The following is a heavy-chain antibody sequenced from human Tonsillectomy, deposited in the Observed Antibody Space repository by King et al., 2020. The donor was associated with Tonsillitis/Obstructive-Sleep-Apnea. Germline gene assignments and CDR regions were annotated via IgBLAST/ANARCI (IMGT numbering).Heavy chain of an antibody. CDR1: GGSISSGGYS. CDR3: ARGVRDIVVVPAVFFDY. D-gene: IGHD2-2*01. V-gene: IGHV4-30-2*01. CDR2: IYHSGST. Sequence: QLQESGSGLVKPSQTLSLTCAVSGGSISSGGYSWSWIRQPPGKGLEWIGYIYHSGSTYYNPSLKSRVTISVDRSKNQFSLKLSSVTAADTAVYYCARGVRDIVVVPAVFFDYWGPGTLVTVSS. J-gene: IGHJ4*02.